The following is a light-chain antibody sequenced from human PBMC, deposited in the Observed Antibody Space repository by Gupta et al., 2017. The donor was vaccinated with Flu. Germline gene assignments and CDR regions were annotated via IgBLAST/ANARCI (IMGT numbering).Light chain of an antibody. V-gene: IGLV1-40*01. CDR3: QYSESSRSSWV. CDR2: VNS. Sequence: SVLTPPPAVSGATGQMVTISSTGSISNIGAGYDLSWSQHPPETAPILLRYVNSSRPSVVPDRFSASKAGTSAYPNIXVXQAEDEXYYYCQYSESSRSSWVFGTGTKVTVL. J-gene: IGLJ1*01. CDR1: ISNIGAGYD.